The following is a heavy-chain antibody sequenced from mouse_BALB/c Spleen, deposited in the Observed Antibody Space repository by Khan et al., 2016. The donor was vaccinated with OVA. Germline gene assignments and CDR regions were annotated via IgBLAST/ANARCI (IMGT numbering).Heavy chain of an antibody. D-gene: IGHD4-1*01. CDR1: GYSITSDYA. Sequence: EVQLVESGPGLVKPSQSLSLTCTVTGYSITSDYAWNWIRQFPGNKLEWMGYITYSGSTSYNPSLKSRISITRDTSKNQFFLQLNSVTTEDTATYYGAMGRIYWGQGTLVTVSA. V-gene: IGHV3-2*02. J-gene: IGHJ3*01. CDR2: ITYSGST. CDR3: AMGRIY.